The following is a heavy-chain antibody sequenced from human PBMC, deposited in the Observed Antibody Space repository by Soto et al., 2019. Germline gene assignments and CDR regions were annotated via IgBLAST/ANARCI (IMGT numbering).Heavy chain of an antibody. D-gene: IGHD6-19*01. J-gene: IGHJ4*02. CDR1: GFTFSSYG. V-gene: IGHV3-33*01. Sequence: GGSLRLSCAASGFTFSSYGMHWVRQAPGKGLEWVAVIWYDGSNKYYADSVKGRFTISRDNSKNTLYLQMNSLRAEDTAVYYCAINQQWLAPFDYWGQGTLVTVSS. CDR2: IWYDGSNK. CDR3: AINQQWLAPFDY.